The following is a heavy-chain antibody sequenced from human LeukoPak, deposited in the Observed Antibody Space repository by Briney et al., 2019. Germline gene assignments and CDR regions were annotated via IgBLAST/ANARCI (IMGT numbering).Heavy chain of an antibody. CDR1: GYSISSGYY. J-gene: IGHJ4*02. CDR2: IYYTGNT. Sequence: SSETLSLTCTVSGYSISSGYYWGWIRQPPGKGLEWIGSIYYTGNTYYNASLKSQVSISIDTSKNQFSLRLTSVTAADTAVYFCARQTGSGLFILPGGQGTLVTVSS. CDR3: ARQTGSGLFILP. V-gene: IGHV4-38-2*02. D-gene: IGHD3/OR15-3a*01.